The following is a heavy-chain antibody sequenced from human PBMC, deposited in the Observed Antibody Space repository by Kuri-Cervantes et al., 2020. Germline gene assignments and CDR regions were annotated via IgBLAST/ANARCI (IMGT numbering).Heavy chain of an antibody. D-gene: IGHD1-26*01. CDR1: AFTFSNYG. Sequence: GGSLRLFCAASAFTFSNYGMHWVRQAPGKGLEWVAVIWSDGSKKFYADSLKGRFSVSRDNSNNTLYLQMNSLRVEDTAVYYCARGEGAGYRGQGTLVTVSS. CDR3: ARGEGAGY. J-gene: IGHJ4*02. CDR2: IWSDGSKK. V-gene: IGHV3-33*01.